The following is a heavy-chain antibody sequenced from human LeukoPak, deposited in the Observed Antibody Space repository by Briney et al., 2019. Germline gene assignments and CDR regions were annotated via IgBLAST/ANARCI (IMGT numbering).Heavy chain of an antibody. D-gene: IGHD3-22*01. V-gene: IGHV3-30*02. J-gene: IGHJ4*02. CDR3: AKDDSSGYYYFDY. Sequence: TGGSLRLSCAASGFTFSSYGMHWVRQAPGKGLEWVAFIRYGGSNKYYADSVKGRFTLSRDNSKNTLYLQTNSLRAEDTAVYYRAKDDSSGYYYFDYWGQGTLVTVSS. CDR2: IRYGGSNK. CDR1: GFTFSSYG.